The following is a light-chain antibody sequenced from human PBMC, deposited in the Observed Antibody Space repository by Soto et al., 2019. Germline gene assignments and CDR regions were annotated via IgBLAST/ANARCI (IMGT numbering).Light chain of an antibody. Sequence: EIVLTQSPATLSLSPGERATLSCRASQSVSSYLAWYQQKPGQPPRLLIYDASNRATGIPARFSGSGSGTDFTLTISSLEPEDFAVYYCQQRSNSWTFGQGTKVEI. CDR1: QSVSSY. V-gene: IGKV3-11*01. CDR3: QQRSNSWT. CDR2: DAS. J-gene: IGKJ1*01.